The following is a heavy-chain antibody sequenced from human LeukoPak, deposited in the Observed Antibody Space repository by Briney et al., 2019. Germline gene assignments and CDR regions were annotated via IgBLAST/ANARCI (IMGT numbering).Heavy chain of an antibody. Sequence: GDSLKISCKGSGYSFTTNWIGWVRQMPGKGLEWMGIIYPGDSDTRYSPSFQGQVTISADKSISTAYLQWSSLKASDTAIYYCARPVGTYFDTSRGYFDPWGQGTLVTVSS. V-gene: IGHV5-51*01. D-gene: IGHD3-22*01. CDR2: IYPGDSDT. J-gene: IGHJ5*02. CDR1: GYSFTTNW. CDR3: ARPVGTYFDTSRGYFDP.